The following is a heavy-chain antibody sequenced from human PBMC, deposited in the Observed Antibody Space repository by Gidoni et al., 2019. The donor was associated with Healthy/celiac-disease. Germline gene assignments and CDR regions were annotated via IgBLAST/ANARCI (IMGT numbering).Heavy chain of an antibody. V-gene: IGHV1-69*01. Sequence: QVQLVQSGAEVKKPGSSVKVSCKASGGTFSSYAISWVRQAPGQGLEWMGGIIPIFGTANYEQKFQGRVTITADESTSTAYMELSSLRSEDTAVYYCAEGGSYSGEGYYYYYGMDVWGQGTTVTVSS. CDR2: IIPIFGTA. J-gene: IGHJ6*02. CDR3: AEGGSYSGEGYYYYYGMDV. CDR1: GGTFSSYA. D-gene: IGHD1-26*01.